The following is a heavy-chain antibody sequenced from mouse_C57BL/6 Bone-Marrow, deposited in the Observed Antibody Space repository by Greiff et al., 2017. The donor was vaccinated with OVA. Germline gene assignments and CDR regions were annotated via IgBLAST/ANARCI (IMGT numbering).Heavy chain of an antibody. Sequence: VQLQQPGAELVKPGASVKLSCKASGYTFTSYWMHWVKQRPGQGLEWIGMIHPNSGSTNYNEKLKSKATLTVDKSSSTAYMQLSSLTSEDSAVYYCARRITTVVHFDYWGQGTTLTVSS. V-gene: IGHV1-64*01. J-gene: IGHJ2*01. CDR3: ARRITTVVHFDY. D-gene: IGHD1-1*01. CDR1: GYTFTSYW. CDR2: IHPNSGST.